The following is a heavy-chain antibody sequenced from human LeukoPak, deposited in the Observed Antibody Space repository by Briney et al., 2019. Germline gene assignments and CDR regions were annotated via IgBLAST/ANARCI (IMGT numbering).Heavy chain of an antibody. CDR2: ISGDGGST. V-gene: IGHV3-43*02. CDR3: AKDMKWGTAAAGNNWFDP. J-gene: IGHJ5*02. Sequence: GGSLRLSCAASGFTFDDYAMHWVRQAPGKGLEWVSLISGDGGSTYYADSVKGRSTISRDNSKNSLYLQMNSLRTEDTALYYCAKDMKWGTAAAGNNWFDPWGQGTLVTVSS. CDR1: GFTFDDYA. D-gene: IGHD6-13*01.